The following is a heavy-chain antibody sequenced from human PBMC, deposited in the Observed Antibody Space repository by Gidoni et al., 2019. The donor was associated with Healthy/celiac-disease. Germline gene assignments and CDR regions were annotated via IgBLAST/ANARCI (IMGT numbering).Heavy chain of an antibody. CDR2: ISSSGSTI. CDR1: GFTFSSYE. D-gene: IGHD6-19*01. Sequence: EVQLVESGGGLVQPGGSLSLSCAASGFTFSSYEMNWVRQAPGKGLEWVSYISSSGSTIYYADSVKGRFTISRDNAKNSLYLQMNSLRAEDTAVYYCARLAVAGGYYYYYMDVWGKGTTVTVSS. V-gene: IGHV3-48*03. CDR3: ARLAVAGGYYYYYMDV. J-gene: IGHJ6*03.